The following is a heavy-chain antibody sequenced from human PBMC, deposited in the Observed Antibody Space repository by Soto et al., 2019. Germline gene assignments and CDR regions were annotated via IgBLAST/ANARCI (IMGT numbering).Heavy chain of an antibody. CDR2: IYTDSGDT. CDR3: ARDLRPESSGYYGC. J-gene: IGHJ4*02. V-gene: IGHV1-3*04. D-gene: IGHD3-22*01. CDR1: GYSFTRYA. Sequence: QVQLVQSGAEVKKPGASVKVSCKASGYSFTRYAIHWVRQAPGPRLEWLGWIYTDSGDTKYSHNLQGRVTITRDTSASTAYMELSSLRSDDTAVYYCARDLRPESSGYYGCWGQGTLVTVSS.